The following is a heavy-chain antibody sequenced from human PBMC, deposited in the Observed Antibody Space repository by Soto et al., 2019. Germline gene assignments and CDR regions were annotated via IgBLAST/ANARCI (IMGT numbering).Heavy chain of an antibody. J-gene: IGHJ4*02. CDR2: ISSNGGST. CDR1: GFTFSSYS. CDR3: ARGPGYYFDY. V-gene: IGHV3-64*01. Sequence: SGGALRLSCAASGFTFSSYSMHLGRQAPGKGLEYVSAISSNGGSTYYANSVKGRFTISRDNSKNTLYLQMGSLRAEDMAVYYCARGPGYYFDYWGQGTLVTVSS.